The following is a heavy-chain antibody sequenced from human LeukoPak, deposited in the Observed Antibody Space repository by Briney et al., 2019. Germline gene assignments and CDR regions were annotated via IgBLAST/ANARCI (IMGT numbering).Heavy chain of an antibody. Sequence: PSETLCLTCAVYGGAFSGYYWSWIRQPPGKGLEWSGEINHSGSTNYNPSLKSRVTISVDTSKNQFPLKLSSVTAADTAVYYWASALLGDNPPQFDYWGQGTLVTVSS. CDR2: INHSGST. J-gene: IGHJ4*02. V-gene: IGHV4-34*01. CDR1: GGAFSGYY. D-gene: IGHD3-10*01. CDR3: ASALLGDNPPQFDY.